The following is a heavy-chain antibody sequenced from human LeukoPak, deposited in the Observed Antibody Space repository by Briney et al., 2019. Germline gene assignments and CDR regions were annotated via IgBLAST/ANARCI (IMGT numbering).Heavy chain of an antibody. D-gene: IGHD3-22*01. CDR1: GFTFRTSG. CDR2: ISGSGVST. CDR3: AKDPQRSSGYYYEVDY. Sequence: PGGSLRLSCAASGFTFRTSGMSWVRQAPGKGLEWVSAISGSGVSTYYADSVKGRFTISRDNSKNTLYLQMNSLRAEDTAVYYCAKDPQRSSGYYYEVDYWGQGTLVTVSS. V-gene: IGHV3-23*01. J-gene: IGHJ4*02.